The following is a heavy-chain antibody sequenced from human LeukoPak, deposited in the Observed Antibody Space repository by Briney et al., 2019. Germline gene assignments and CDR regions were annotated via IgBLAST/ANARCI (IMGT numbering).Heavy chain of an antibody. D-gene: IGHD6-13*01. J-gene: IGHJ5*02. CDR2: ISSSSSYI. V-gene: IGHV3-21*01. CDR3: ASPVAVDP. CDR1: GFTFSSYS. Sequence: GGSLRLSCSASGFTFSSYSMNWVRQAPGNGLEWVSSISSSSSYIYYADSVKGRFTISRDNAKNSLYLQMNSLRAEDTAVYYCASPVAVDPWGQGTLVTVSS.